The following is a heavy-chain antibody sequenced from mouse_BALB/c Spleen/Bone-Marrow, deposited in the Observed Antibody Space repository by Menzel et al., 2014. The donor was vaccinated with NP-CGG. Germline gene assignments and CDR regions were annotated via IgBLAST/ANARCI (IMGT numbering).Heavy chain of an antibody. V-gene: IGHV4-1*02. CDR3: SRLGYYGGFAY. Sequence: EVMLVESGGGLVQPGGSLKVSCAASGFDFSRYWMSWVRQAPGKGLECIGEINPDSRTINYTPSLKDKFIISRDNAKNTLYLQMSKVRSEDTALYYCSRLGYYGGFAYWGQGTLVTVSA. CDR2: INPDSRTI. J-gene: IGHJ3*01. CDR1: GFDFSRYW. D-gene: IGHD2-3*01.